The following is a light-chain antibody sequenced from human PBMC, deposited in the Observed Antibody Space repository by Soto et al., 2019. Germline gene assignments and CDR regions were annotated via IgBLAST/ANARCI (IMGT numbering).Light chain of an antibody. CDR2: GAF. Sequence: IVMTQSPATLSVSPGERATLSCRASQSVGSTVAWYQQKPGQAPRLLIYGAFARATGIPARFSGRGSGTEFTLTISSLQSEDFAIYYCQQYKDWPTTFGQGTKVERK. CDR3: QQYKDWPTT. CDR1: QSVGST. V-gene: IGKV3-15*01. J-gene: IGKJ1*01.